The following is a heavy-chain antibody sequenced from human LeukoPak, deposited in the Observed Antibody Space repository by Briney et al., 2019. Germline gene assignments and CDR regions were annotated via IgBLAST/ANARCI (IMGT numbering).Heavy chain of an antibody. CDR3: ARTRYNWNYDY. D-gene: IGHD1-7*01. CDR2: INHSGST. J-gene: IGHJ4*02. CDR1: GYSISSGYY. V-gene: IGHV4-38-2*02. Sequence: SETLSLTCTVSGYSISSGYYWSWIRQPPGQGLEWIGEINHSGSTNYNPSLKSRVTISVDTSKNQFSLKLSSVTAADTAVYYCARTRYNWNYDYWGQGTLVTVSS.